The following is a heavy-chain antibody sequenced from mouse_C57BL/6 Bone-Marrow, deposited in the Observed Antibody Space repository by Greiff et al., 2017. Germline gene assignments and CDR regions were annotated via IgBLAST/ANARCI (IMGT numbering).Heavy chain of an antibody. CDR1: GYTFTSYG. CDR3: AIYPWFAY. J-gene: IGHJ3*01. V-gene: IGHV1-81*01. Sequence: QVHVKQSGAELARPGASVKLSCKASGYTFTSYGISWVKQRTGQGLEWIGEIYPRSGNTYYNEKFKGKATLTADKSSSTAYMELRSLTSEDSAVYFCAIYPWFAYWGQGTLVTVSA. CDR2: IYPRSGNT.